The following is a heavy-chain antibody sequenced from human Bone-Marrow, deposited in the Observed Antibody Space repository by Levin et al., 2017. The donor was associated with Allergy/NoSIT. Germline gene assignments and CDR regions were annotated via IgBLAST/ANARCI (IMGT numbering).Heavy chain of an antibody. V-gene: IGHV3-74*01. D-gene: IGHD6-6*01. J-gene: IGHJ5*02. Sequence: GESLKISCAASGFTLSTYWMHWVRQAPGKGLVWVSRINRDGSKTGYAESVKGRFTISRDNAENTVYLQMNALRGEDTAVYYCGPEWVLAAPTPWGQGTLVTVSS. CDR1: GFTLSTYW. CDR3: GPEWVLAAPTP. CDR2: INRDGSKT.